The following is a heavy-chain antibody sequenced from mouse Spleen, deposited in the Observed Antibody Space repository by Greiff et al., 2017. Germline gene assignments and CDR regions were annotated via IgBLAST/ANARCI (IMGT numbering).Heavy chain of an antibody. Sequence: ESGPGLVKPSQSLSLTCSVTGYSITSGYYWNWIRQFPGNKLEWMGYISYDGSNNYNPSLKNRISITRDTSKNQFFLKLNSVTTEDTATYYCARPALGGYFDYWGQGTTLTVSS. D-gene: IGHD4-1*01. CDR1: GYSITSGYY. J-gene: IGHJ2*01. CDR2: ISYDGSN. V-gene: IGHV3-6*01. CDR3: ARPALGGYFDY.